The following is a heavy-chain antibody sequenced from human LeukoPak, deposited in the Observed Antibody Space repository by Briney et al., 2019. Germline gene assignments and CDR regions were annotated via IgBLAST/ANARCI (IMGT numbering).Heavy chain of an antibody. CDR3: AKTKDDNSGYYDY. J-gene: IGHJ4*02. Sequence: GGSLRLSCAASGFTFSSYAMSWVRQAPGKGLEWVSAISGSGGSTYYADSVKGRFSISRDNSKNTLHLQMNSLRAEDTAVYYCAKTKDDNSGYYDYWGQGTLVTVSP. CDR1: GFTFSSYA. CDR2: ISGSGGST. D-gene: IGHD3-22*01. V-gene: IGHV3-23*01.